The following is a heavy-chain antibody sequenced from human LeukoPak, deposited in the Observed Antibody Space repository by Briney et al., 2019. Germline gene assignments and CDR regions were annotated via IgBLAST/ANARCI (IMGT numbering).Heavy chain of an antibody. Sequence: GGSLRLSCSASGFNFSIYGMHWVRQGPSKGLEWVSLIWFDGSNENYAASVDGRFTISRDNSKNTVFLQMSSLRAEDTAVYFCARERSDSKGYYLDAFDLWGQGTTVTVSS. J-gene: IGHJ3*01. D-gene: IGHD3-22*01. CDR3: ARERSDSKGYYLDAFDL. CDR2: IWFDGSNE. V-gene: IGHV3-33*01. CDR1: GFNFSIYG.